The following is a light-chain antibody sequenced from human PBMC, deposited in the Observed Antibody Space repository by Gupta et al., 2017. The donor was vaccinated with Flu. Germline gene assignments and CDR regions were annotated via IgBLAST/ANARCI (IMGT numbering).Light chain of an antibody. J-gene: IGLJ3*02. CDR3: GTWDSRLGVGL. CDR1: SSNIGKNY. V-gene: IGLV1-51*02. Sequence: QSVLTQPPSVSAAPGQKVTISCSGGSSNIGKNYVSWYQQLPGTAPKLLIYENNKRPSGIPDRFSGSKSGTSATLAITGLQTGDEADYYCGTWDSRLGVGLFGGGTKLTVL. CDR2: ENN.